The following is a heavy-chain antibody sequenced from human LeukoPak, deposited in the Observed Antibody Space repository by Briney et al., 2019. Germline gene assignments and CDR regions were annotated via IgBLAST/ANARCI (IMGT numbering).Heavy chain of an antibody. CDR2: IYHSGST. D-gene: IGHD1-26*01. V-gene: IGHV4-38-2*02. Sequence: SETLSLTCTVSGYSISSGYYWGWIRQPPGKGLEWIGNIYHSGSTYYNPSLKSRVTISVDTSKNHFSLKLSSVTAADTAVYYCARNPGYREYSGSPYYFDYWGQGTLVTVSS. CDR3: ARNPGYREYSGSPYYFDY. J-gene: IGHJ4*02. CDR1: GYSISSGYY.